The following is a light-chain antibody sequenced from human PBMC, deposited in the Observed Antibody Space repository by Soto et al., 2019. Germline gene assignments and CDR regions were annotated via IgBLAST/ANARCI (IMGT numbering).Light chain of an antibody. J-gene: IGKJ1*01. CDR3: QQGSNWPPLT. Sequence: EIVLTQSPATLSLSPGESATLSCRASQSVSSYLAWYQQKPGQAPRLLIYDASNRATGIPARFSGSGSGTDVTLTISSLEPEDFAVYYCQQGSNWPPLTFGQGTKVEIK. CDR2: DAS. V-gene: IGKV3-11*01. CDR1: QSVSSY.